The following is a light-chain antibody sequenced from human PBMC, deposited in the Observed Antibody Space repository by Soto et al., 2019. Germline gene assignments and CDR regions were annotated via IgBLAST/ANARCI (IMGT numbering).Light chain of an antibody. CDR2: KAS. CDR1: QSISSW. J-gene: IGKJ1*01. CDR3: QKYYTYPWT. V-gene: IGKV1-5*03. Sequence: DIQMTQSPSTLSASVGDRVTITCRASQSISSWLAWYQQIPGKSPKLLIYKASNLESGVPSRFSGSGSGTELTLTISSLHPDDFATYYCQKYYTYPWTFGPGTKVQIK.